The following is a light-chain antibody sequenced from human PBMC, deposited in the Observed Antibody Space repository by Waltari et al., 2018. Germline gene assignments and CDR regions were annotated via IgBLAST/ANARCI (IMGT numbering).Light chain of an antibody. CDR3: QQYDRYSAWT. CDR1: QSVTRY. J-gene: IGKJ1*01. Sequence: DIVMTQSPSTLSASVGDRVTITCRASQSVTRYLAWYQQKPGKAPKVLSWDVSRLERGVPSRFSGSGSGTEFTLTISSLQPDDFATYYCQQYDRYSAWTFGQGTKVEIK. V-gene: IGKV1-5*01. CDR2: DVS.